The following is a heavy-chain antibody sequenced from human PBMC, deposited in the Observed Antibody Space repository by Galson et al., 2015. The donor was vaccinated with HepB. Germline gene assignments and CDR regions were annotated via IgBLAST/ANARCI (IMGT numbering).Heavy chain of an antibody. D-gene: IGHD6-19*01. CDR2: VSYDGSNK. V-gene: IGHV3-30*03. CDR1: GFTLSSYG. Sequence: SLRLSCAASGFTLSSYGMHWVRQAPGKGLEWVAVVSYDGSNKYYADSVKGRFTISRDNSKNTLYLQMNSLRAEDTAVYYCAREVEQWLVQGGFDYWGQGTLVTVSS. J-gene: IGHJ4*02. CDR3: AREVEQWLVQGGFDY.